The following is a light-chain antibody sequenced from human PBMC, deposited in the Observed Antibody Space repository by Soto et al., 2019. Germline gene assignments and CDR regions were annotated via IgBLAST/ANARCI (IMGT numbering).Light chain of an antibody. CDR3: SSYTSRSTLYV. J-gene: IGLJ1*01. CDR1: SSDVGGYNY. Sequence: QSVRTQPASGSGSPGQAITISCTGTSSDVGGYNYVSWYQQHPGKAPKLMIYDVSNRPSGVSNRFSGSKSGNTASLTISGLQAEDEADYYCSSYTSRSTLYVFGTGTTVTVL. V-gene: IGLV2-14*03. CDR2: DVS.